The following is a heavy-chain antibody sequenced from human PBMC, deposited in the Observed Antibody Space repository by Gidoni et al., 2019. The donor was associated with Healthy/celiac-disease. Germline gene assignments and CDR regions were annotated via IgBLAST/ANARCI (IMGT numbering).Heavy chain of an antibody. Sequence: EVQLVESGGGLVQPGGSMRLSCAASGFPFSSYWMHWVRQAPGKGLVWVSRINSDGSSTSYADSVKGRFTISRDNAKNTLYLQMNSLRAEDTAVYYCARDPHYYDSSSYFDYWGQGTLITVSS. J-gene: IGHJ4*02. D-gene: IGHD3-22*01. V-gene: IGHV3-74*01. CDR3: ARDPHYYDSSSYFDY. CDR2: INSDGSST. CDR1: GFPFSSYW.